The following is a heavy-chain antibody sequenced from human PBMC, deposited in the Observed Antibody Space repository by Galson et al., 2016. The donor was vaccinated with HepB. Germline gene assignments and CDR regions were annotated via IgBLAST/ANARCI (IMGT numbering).Heavy chain of an antibody. V-gene: IGHV3-13*01. Sequence: SLRLSCAASGFIFSAYDMHWVRQVTGKGLEWVSAIETAGDTYYPGSVKGRFTISRENAKNSLFLQLNNLRAGDTAVYYCVRGKPLGTMPWNYGMDVWGKGTTATVSS. J-gene: IGHJ6*04. CDR1: GFIFSAYD. CDR3: VRGKPLGTMPWNYGMDV. D-gene: IGHD1-1*01. CDR2: IETAGDT.